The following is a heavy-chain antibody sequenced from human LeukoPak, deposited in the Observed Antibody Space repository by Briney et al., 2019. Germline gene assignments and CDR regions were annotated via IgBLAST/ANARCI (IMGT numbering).Heavy chain of an antibody. J-gene: IGHJ3*02. Sequence: ASVKVSCKASGYTFTGYYMHWVRQAPGQGLEWMGWINPNSGGTNYAQKFQGRVTMTRDASISTAYMELSRLRSDDTAVYYCVLGGARPFLRIDIWGQGTMVTVSS. CDR1: GYTFTGYY. V-gene: IGHV1-2*02. CDR2: INPNSGGT. CDR3: VLGGARPFLRIDI.